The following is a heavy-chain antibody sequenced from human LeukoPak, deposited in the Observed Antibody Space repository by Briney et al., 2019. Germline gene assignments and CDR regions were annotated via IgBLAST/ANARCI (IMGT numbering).Heavy chain of an antibody. J-gene: IGHJ6*04. D-gene: IGHD3-10*01. CDR3: ARDRNYHGSGSSGMDV. CDR1: GGSISSGDYY. CDR2: IYYSGST. V-gene: IGHV4-30-4*01. Sequence: SETLSLTCTVSGGSISSGDYYWRWIRQPPGKGLEWIGYIYYSGSTYYNPSLKSRVTISVDTSKNQFSLKLSSVTAADTAVYYCARDRNYHGSGSSGMDVWGKGTTVTVSS.